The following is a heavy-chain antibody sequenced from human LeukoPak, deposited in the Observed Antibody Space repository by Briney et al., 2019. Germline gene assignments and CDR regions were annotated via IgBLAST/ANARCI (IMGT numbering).Heavy chain of an antibody. Sequence: SETLSLTCTVSGGSISSYYWSWIRQPAGKGLEWIGRIYTSGSTNYNPSLKSRVTMSVDTSKNQFSLKLSSVTAADTAVYYCARGETYYDILTGYFPFPYFDYWGQGTLVTVSS. CDR3: ARGETYYDILTGYFPFPYFDY. J-gene: IGHJ4*02. CDR2: IYTSGST. CDR1: GGSISSYY. V-gene: IGHV4-4*07. D-gene: IGHD3-9*01.